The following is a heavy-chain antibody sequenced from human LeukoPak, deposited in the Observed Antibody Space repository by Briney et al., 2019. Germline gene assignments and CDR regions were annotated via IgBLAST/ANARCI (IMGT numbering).Heavy chain of an antibody. Sequence: SETLSLTCAVYGESFSGFYWNWIRQPPGKGLEWIGEINHSGSANYNPSLKSRVNMSVDTSKNQFSLKLSSVTAADTAVYYCARGGYYDSGSNFKYWGQGTLVTVPS. J-gene: IGHJ4*02. CDR2: INHSGSA. V-gene: IGHV4-34*01. CDR3: ARGGYYDSGSNFKY. D-gene: IGHD3-10*01. CDR1: GESFSGFY.